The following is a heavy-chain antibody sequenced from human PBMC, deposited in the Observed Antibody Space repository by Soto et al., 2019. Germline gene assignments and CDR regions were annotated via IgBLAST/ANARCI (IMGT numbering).Heavy chain of an antibody. Sequence: ASVKVSCKASGYTFTSYDINWVRQATGQGLEWMGWMNPNSGNTGYAQKFQGRVTMTRNTSISTAYMELSSLRSEETAVYYCARTVAGWCGYYRRAGSGRVDSGTAVWGQGTTVTV. CDR3: ARTVAGWCGYYRRAGSGRVDSGTAV. D-gene: IGHD3-3*01. V-gene: IGHV1-8*01. J-gene: IGHJ6*02. CDR2: MNPNSGNT. CDR1: GYTFTSYD.